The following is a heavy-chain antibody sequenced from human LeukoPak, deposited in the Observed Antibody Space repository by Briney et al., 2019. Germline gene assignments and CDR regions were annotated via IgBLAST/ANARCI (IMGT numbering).Heavy chain of an antibody. Sequence: SETLSLTCTVSGGSIISYYWSWIRQPPGKALEWISFIYYSGRTRYNPSLQSRVTISLDTSKNYFSLQLRSVTAADTAVYYCARLLDYDNSGHPDTFDIWGQGTMVTVSS. V-gene: IGHV4-59*01. D-gene: IGHD3-22*01. CDR1: GGSIISYY. CDR3: ARLLDYDNSGHPDTFDI. CDR2: IYYSGRT. J-gene: IGHJ3*02.